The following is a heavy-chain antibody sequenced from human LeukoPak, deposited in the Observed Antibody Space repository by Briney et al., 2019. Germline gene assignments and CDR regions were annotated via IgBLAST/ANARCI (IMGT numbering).Heavy chain of an antibody. CDR1: GFTFSDYY. CDR2: ISYGGSNK. V-gene: IGHV3-30*18. J-gene: IGHJ6*02. CDR3: AKERVKGIAAADYYYGMDV. Sequence: GGSLRLSCAISGFTFSDYYISWIRQAPGEGLEWVAVISYGGSNKYYADSVKGRFTISRDNSKNTLYLQMNSLRAEDTAVYYCAKERVKGIAAADYYYGMDVWGQGTTVTVSS. D-gene: IGHD6-13*01.